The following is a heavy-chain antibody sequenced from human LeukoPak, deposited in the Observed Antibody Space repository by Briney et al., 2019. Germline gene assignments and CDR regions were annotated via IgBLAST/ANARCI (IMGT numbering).Heavy chain of an antibody. V-gene: IGHV3-23*01. CDR2: ISASAAMT. CDR3: AKDRSIGTYYTFDH. J-gene: IGHJ4*02. D-gene: IGHD1-26*01. Sequence: PGGSLRLSCEASGFNFNNYVMTWVRQAPGEGLEWVSSISASAAMTYYADSVKGRFTVSRDNSNNRLYLQMSGLTAADTAVYYCAKDRSIGTYYTFDHWGQGTLVTVSS. CDR1: GFNFNNYV.